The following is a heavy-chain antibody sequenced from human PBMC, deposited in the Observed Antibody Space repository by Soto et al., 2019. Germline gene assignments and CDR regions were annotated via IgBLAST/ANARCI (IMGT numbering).Heavy chain of an antibody. V-gene: IGHV1-24*01. J-gene: IGHJ4*02. D-gene: IGHD2-8*01. CDR3: ATDLPAPLMVYARNY. Sequence: ASVKVSCKVSGYTLTELSMHWVRQAPGKGLEWMGGFDPEDGETIYAQKCQGRVTMTEDTSTDTAYMELSSLRSEDTAVYYCATDLPAPLMVYARNYWGQGALVTVSS. CDR2: FDPEDGET. CDR1: GYTLTELS.